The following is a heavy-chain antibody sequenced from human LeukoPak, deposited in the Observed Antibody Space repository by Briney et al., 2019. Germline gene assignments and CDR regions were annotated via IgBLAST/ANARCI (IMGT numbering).Heavy chain of an antibody. D-gene: IGHD3-22*01. J-gene: IGHJ2*01. CDR3: ARCGGPYYYDSSGYYRYWYFDL. Sequence: ESLQISCKGSGSSFTSYWIGWVRQMPGKGLEWMGIIYPGDSDTRYSPSFQGQVTISADKSISTAYLQWSSLKASDTAMYYCARCGGPYYYDSSGYYRYWYFDLWGRGTLVTVSS. V-gene: IGHV5-51*01. CDR2: IYPGDSDT. CDR1: GSSFTSYW.